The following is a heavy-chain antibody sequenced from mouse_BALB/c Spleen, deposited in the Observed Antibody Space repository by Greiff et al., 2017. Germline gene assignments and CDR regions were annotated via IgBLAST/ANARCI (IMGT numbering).Heavy chain of an antibody. CDR3: ARSTGNYYAMDY. J-gene: IGHJ4*01. CDR1: GFTFSSFG. Sequence: EVQGVESGAGLVQPGGSRKLSCAASGFTFSSFGMHWVRQAPEKGLEWVAYISSGSSTIYYADTVKGRFTISRDNPKNTLFLQMTSLRSEDTAMYYCARSTGNYYAMDYWGQGTSVTVSS. V-gene: IGHV5-17*02. CDR2: ISSGSSTI. D-gene: IGHD1-1*02.